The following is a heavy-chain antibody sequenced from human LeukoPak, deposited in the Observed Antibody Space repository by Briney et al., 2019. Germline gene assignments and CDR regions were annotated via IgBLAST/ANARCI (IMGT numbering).Heavy chain of an antibody. V-gene: IGHV3-48*03. CDR2: INSRDNTI. CDR3: ARGRFCTSTICYLWNAFDL. Sequence: AGSLTLSCAASGFTFSSHEMNWVRQAPGKGLEWVSYINSRDNTIYYADSVRGRFTISRDNAKNSLYLQMNSLRAEDTAVYYCARGRFCTSTICYLWNAFDLWGQGTVVTVSS. J-gene: IGHJ3*01. CDR1: GFTFSSHE. D-gene: IGHD2-2*01.